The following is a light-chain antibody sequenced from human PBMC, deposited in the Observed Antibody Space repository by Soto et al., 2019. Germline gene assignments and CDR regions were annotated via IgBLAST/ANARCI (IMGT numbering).Light chain of an antibody. CDR1: QSVNSGY. CDR3: QQYLASPPWT. Sequence: EIVLTQSPGTLSLSPGERATLSCSASQSVNSGYLAWYQQKPGQAPRLLIYGTSTRAAGIPDRFSGSGSGTDFTLTISRLEPEDVAVYSCQQYLASPPWTFGQGTKVE. CDR2: GTS. J-gene: IGKJ1*01. V-gene: IGKV3-20*01.